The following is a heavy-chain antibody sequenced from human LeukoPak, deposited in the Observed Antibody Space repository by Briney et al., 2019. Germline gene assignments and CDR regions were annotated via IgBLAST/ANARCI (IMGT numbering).Heavy chain of an antibody. J-gene: IGHJ4*02. CDR3: ARVALVSGPSYGSESEAADY. V-gene: IGHV3-23*01. CDR1: GFTFSSYA. D-gene: IGHD3-10*01. Sequence: GGSLSLSCAVSGFTFSSYAMSWVRQAPGKGLEWVSGFSVSDQTTYYADSVKGRFTISRDNPKNTLYLQMNSLRAEDTAVYYCARVALVSGPSYGSESEAADYWGQGTLVTVSS. CDR2: FSVSDQTT.